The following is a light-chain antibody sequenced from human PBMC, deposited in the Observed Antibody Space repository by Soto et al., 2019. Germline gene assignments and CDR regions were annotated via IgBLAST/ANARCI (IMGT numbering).Light chain of an antibody. CDR3: QSYDTSLSASV. J-gene: IGLJ2*01. CDR1: RSNIGAGYA. V-gene: IGLV1-40*01. CDR2: DNT. Sequence: QPVLTQPPSVSGAPGQRVTISCTGSRSNIGAGYAVHWYQQLPGTAPKLLIYDNTNRPSGVPDRFSASESGTSAFLAITGLQSEDEADYYCQSYDTSLSASVFGGGTKLTVL.